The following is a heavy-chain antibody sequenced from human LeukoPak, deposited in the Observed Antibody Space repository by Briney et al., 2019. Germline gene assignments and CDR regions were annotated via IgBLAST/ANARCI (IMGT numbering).Heavy chain of an antibody. J-gene: IGHJ4*02. D-gene: IGHD3-3*01. CDR2: IIPIFGTA. CDR3: ARTRPMMIFGVVIPTS. V-gene: IGHV1-69*13. CDR1: GGTFSSYA. Sequence: ASVKVSCKASGGTFSSYAISWVRQAPGQGLEWMGGIIPIFGTANYAQKFQGRVTITADESTSTAYMELSSLRSEDTAVYYCARTRPMMIFGVVIPTSWGQGTLVTVSS.